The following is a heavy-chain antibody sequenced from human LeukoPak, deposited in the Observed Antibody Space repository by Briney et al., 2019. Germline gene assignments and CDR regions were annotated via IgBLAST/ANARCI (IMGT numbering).Heavy chain of an antibody. D-gene: IGHD5-18*01. Sequence: GRSLRLSCGASGFTFSSYAMHWVRQAPGKGLEWVAIMTSDGSNKHYADSVKGRFTVSRDNSRNTLYLQMTSLRAEDTAVYYCAREDGASRGYSYGHWGQGTLVTVSS. V-gene: IGHV3-30*04. CDR1: GFTFSSYA. CDR2: MTSDGSNK. J-gene: IGHJ4*02. CDR3: AREDGASRGYSYGH.